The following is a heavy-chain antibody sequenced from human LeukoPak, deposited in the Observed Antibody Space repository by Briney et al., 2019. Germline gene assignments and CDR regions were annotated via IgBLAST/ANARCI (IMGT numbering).Heavy chain of an antibody. Sequence: PGGSLRLSCAASGFTFSSYEMNWVRQAPGKGLEWVSYISSSGSTIYYADSVKGRFTISRDNAKKSLYLQINSLRAEDTAVYYCARVTRGGYDGYFDYWGQGTLVTVSS. CDR1: GFTFSSYE. D-gene: IGHD5-12*01. J-gene: IGHJ4*02. CDR3: ARVTRGGYDGYFDY. V-gene: IGHV3-48*03. CDR2: ISSSGSTI.